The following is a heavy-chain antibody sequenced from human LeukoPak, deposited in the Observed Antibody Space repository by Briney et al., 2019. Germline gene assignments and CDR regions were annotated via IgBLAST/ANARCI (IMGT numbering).Heavy chain of an antibody. J-gene: IGHJ4*02. CDR3: ARDDSRFVDY. V-gene: IGHV3-30-3*01. D-gene: IGHD3-16*01. CDR2: ISYDGSNK. Sequence: GGSLRLSCAASGFTFSSYAMHWVRQAPGKGLEWVAVISYDGSNKYYADSVKGRFTISRDNSKNTLYLQMNSLRAEDTAVYYCARDDSRFVDYWGQGTLVTVSS. CDR1: GFTFSSYA.